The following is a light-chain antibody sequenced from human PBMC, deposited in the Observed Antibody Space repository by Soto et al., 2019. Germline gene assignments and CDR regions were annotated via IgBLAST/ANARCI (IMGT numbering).Light chain of an antibody. CDR2: GAS. J-gene: IGKJ3*01. CDR1: QFVSSSY. V-gene: IGKV3-20*01. CDR3: QQYERSSFT. Sequence: EIVLTQSPATLSLSPGDRATLSCRASQFVSSSYLAWYQQRSGQPPRLLIYGASSGATGIPDRFTGSGSGTDFILTISRLEPEDFAVYYCQQYERSSFTFGPGTKVDIK.